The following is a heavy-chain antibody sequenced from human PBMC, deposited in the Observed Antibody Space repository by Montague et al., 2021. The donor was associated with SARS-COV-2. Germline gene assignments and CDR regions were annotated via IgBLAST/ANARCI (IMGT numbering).Heavy chain of an antibody. CDR2: ISTDGSNQ. J-gene: IGHJ4*02. V-gene: IGHV3-30*04. Sequence: SLRLSWAASGFTFSTHAMHWVRQAPGKGLEWVAAISTDGSNQDFADSVKGRFTISRDNSKNTPYIQMNSLRVDDTAIYYCATRPPYFARPLVPLLDFWGQGTLVIVSS. CDR1: GFTFSTHA. CDR3: ATRPPYFARPLVPLLDF. D-gene: IGHD2/OR15-2a*01.